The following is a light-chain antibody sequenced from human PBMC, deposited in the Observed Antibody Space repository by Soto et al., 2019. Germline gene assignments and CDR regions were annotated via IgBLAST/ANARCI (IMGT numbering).Light chain of an antibody. J-gene: IGLJ2*01. Sequence: QSVLTQPPSASRTPGQRVTISCSGSTSNIGSNSVYWYQQLPGTAPKLLIYRDNQRPSGVPDRFSGSKPGTSASLAISGLRSEDEADYYCAAWDDSLSGVVFGGGTKLTVL. CDR1: TSNIGSNS. CDR2: RDN. CDR3: AAWDDSLSGVV. V-gene: IGLV1-47*01.